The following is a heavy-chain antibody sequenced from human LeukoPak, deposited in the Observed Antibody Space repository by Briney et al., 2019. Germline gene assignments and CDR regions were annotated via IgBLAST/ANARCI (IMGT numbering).Heavy chain of an antibody. Sequence: GASVKVSCKASGYTFTGYYMHWVRQAPGQGLEWMGWINPNSGGTNYAQKFQGRVTMTRDTSISTAYMELSRLRSDDTAVYYCARDHSSSSRWFDPWGQGTLVTVSS. J-gene: IGHJ5*02. CDR3: ARDHSSSSRWFDP. CDR2: INPNSGGT. CDR1: GYTFTGYY. D-gene: IGHD6-6*01. V-gene: IGHV1-2*02.